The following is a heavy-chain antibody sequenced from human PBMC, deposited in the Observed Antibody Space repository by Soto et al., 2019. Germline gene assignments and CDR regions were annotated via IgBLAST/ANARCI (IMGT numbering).Heavy chain of an antibody. CDR2: FDPEDGET. CDR3: ATGVRYCSGGSCYPLYYYAMDV. V-gene: IGHV1-24*01. CDR1: GYTLTELS. J-gene: IGHJ6*02. D-gene: IGHD2-15*01. Sequence: ASVKVSCKVSGYTLTELSMHWVRQAPGKGLEWMGGFDPEDGETIYAQKFQGRVTMTEDTSTDTAYMELSGLRSEDTAVYYCATGVRYCSGGSCYPLYYYAMDVCCQGTTVTVSS.